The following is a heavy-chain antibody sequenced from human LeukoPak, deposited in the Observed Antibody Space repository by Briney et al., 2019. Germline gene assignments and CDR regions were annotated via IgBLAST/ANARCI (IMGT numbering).Heavy chain of an antibody. CDR2: IIPIFGTA. CDR1: GGTFSSYA. V-gene: IGHV1-69*13. Sequence: ASVKVSCKASGGTFSSYAISWVRQAPGQGLEWMGGIIPIFGTANYAQKFQGRVTITADESTSTAYMELSSLRSEDTAVYYCARVGYDSSGYYYVHRYYFDYWGQGTLVTVSS. J-gene: IGHJ4*02. D-gene: IGHD3-22*01. CDR3: ARVGYDSSGYYYVHRYYFDY.